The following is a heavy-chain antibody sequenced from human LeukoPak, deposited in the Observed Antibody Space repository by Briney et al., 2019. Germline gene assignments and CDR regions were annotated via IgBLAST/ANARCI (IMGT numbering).Heavy chain of an antibody. Sequence: GGSLRLSCAASGFTFSGSAMHWVRQASGKGLEWVGRIRSKANSYATAYAASVKGRFTISRDDSKNTAYLQMNSLKTEDTAVYYCTNVRGATYYYYYMDVWGKGTTVTVSS. D-gene: IGHD3-10*01. CDR2: IRSKANSYAT. J-gene: IGHJ6*03. CDR3: TNVRGATYYYYYMDV. CDR1: GFTFSGSA. V-gene: IGHV3-73*01.